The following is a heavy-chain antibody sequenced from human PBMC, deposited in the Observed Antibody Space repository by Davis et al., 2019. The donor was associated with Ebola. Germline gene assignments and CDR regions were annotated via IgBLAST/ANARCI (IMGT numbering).Heavy chain of an antibody. J-gene: IGHJ5*02. V-gene: IGHV4-39*01. CDR2: VHHSGRT. CDR3: ATSNWFDP. CDR1: GGSINIRSYY. Sequence: SETLSLTCTVSGGSINIRSYYWGWIRQPPGKGLEWIGSVHHSGRTYYNPPLKSRLTISIDTSKNQFSLKLTSVTAADTSVYYCATSNWFDPWGQGTLVTVSS.